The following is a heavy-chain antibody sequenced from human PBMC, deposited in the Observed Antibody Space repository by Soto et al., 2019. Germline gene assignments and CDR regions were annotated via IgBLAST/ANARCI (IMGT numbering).Heavy chain of an antibody. J-gene: IGHJ4*02. V-gene: IGHV3-53*01. Sequence: GGSLRLSCAASGFTVSSNYMSWVRQAPGKGLEWVSVIYSGGSTYYADSVKGRFTISRDNSKNTLYLQMNSLRAEDTAVYYCTRLSVAGTNYFDYWGQGTLVTVSS. CDR3: TRLSVAGTNYFDY. CDR1: GFTVSSNY. CDR2: IYSGGST. D-gene: IGHD6-19*01.